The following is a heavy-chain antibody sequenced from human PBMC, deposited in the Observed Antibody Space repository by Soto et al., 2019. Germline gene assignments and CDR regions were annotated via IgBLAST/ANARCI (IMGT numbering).Heavy chain of an antibody. V-gene: IGHV1-69*13. CDR3: ARGAYGSGSDSLSNWCDP. J-gene: IGHJ5*02. CDR1: GGTFSSYA. Sequence: SVNVSCKASGGTFSSYAISWVRQAPGQGLEWMGGIIPIFGTANYAQKFQGRVTITADESTSTAYMELSSLRSEDTAVYYCARGAYGSGSDSLSNWCDPWGQGTMGTVSA. D-gene: IGHD3-10*01. CDR2: IIPIFGTA.